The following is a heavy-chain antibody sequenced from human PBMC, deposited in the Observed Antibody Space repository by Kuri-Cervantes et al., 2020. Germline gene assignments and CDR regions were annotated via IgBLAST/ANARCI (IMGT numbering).Heavy chain of an antibody. CDR1: GFTFSSYA. CDR2: ISYDGSNK. D-gene: IGHD6-13*01. Sequence: GESLKISCAASGFTFSSYAMSWVRQAPGKGLEWVAVISYDGSNKYYADSVKGRFTISRDNSKNTLYLQMNSLRAEDTAVYYCARGIAAAGDEVFFLHYFDYWGQGTLVTVSS. CDR3: ARGIAAAGDEVFFLHYFDY. J-gene: IGHJ4*02. V-gene: IGHV3-30-3*01.